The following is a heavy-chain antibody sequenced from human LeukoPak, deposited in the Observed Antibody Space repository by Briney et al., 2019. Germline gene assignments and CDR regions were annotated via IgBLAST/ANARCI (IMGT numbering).Heavy chain of an antibody. Sequence: SETLSLTCTVSGGSLSTYYWSWIRQTPGQGLEWIGCIYYTGSANYNPPLRSRGTISVDTSKNQFSLKLTSVTAADTAVYYCARGSITVVPAFDIWGQGTMVTVSS. J-gene: IGHJ3*02. CDR1: GGSLSTYY. CDR2: IYYTGSA. D-gene: IGHD4-23*01. V-gene: IGHV4-59*12. CDR3: ARGSITVVPAFDI.